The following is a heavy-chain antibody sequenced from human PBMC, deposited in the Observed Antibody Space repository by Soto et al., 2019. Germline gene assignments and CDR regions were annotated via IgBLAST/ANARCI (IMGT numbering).Heavy chain of an antibody. CDR2: ISYDGSNK. D-gene: IGHD2-15*01. CDR1: GFTFRIYA. J-gene: IGHJ6*02. CDR3: AIGDREDIAVVIGARPRDDGVDV. Sequence: QVQLVESGGGVVQPGRSLRLSCAASGFTFRIYAMHWVRQAPGKGLECVAVISYDGSNKFYRDSVKGRFTISRDNSQNTLYLKINSLRYEDTAVYYCAIGDREDIAVVIGARPRDDGVDVWSQGTTVTVSS. V-gene: IGHV3-30-3*01.